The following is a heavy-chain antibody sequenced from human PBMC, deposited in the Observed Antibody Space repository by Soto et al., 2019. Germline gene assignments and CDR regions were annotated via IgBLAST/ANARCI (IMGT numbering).Heavy chain of an antibody. D-gene: IGHD2-2*01. CDR2: ISSSSSYI. CDR3: ARDRGTGVPAAVTVSYFDY. V-gene: IGHV3-21*01. Sequence: EVQLVESGGGLVKPGGSLRLSCAASGFTFSSYSMNWVRQAPGKGLEWVSSISSSSSYIYYADSVKGRFTISRDNAKNSLYLQINSLRAHDTAVYYCARDRGTGVPAAVTVSYFDYWGQGTLVTVSS. J-gene: IGHJ4*02. CDR1: GFTFSSYS.